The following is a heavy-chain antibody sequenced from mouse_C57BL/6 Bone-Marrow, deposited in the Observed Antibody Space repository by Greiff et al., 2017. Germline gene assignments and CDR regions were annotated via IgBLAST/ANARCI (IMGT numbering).Heavy chain of an antibody. J-gene: IGHJ2*01. V-gene: IGHV1-52*01. D-gene: IGHD2-12*01. CDR3: LLRRENYFDY. CDR2: IDPSDRET. CDR1: GYTFTSYW. Sequence: QVQLQQPGAELVRPGSSVKLSCKASGYTFTSYWMHWVKQRPIQGLEWIGNIDPSDRETHYTQKFKAKATLTVDTSSSTAYMQLSSLTSEDSAVYNCLLRRENYFDYGGQGTTLTVSS.